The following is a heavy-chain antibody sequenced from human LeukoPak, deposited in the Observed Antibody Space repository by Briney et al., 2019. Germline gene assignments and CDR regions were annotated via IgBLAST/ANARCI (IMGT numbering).Heavy chain of an antibody. V-gene: IGHV3-23*01. D-gene: IGHD2-21*02. Sequence: PGGSLRLSCAASGFTFSSYAMSWVRQAPGKGLEWVSAISGSGGSTYYADSVKGRFTISRDNSKNTLYLQMNSLRAEDTAVYYCAKDRGIADCGGDCRAFDYWGQGTLVTVSS. J-gene: IGHJ4*02. CDR3: AKDRGIADCGGDCRAFDY. CDR2: ISGSGGST. CDR1: GFTFSSYA.